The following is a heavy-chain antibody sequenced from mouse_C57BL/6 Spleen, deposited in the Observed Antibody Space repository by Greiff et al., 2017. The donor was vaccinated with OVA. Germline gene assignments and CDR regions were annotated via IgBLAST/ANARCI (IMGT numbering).Heavy chain of an antibody. D-gene: IGHD2-5*01. CDR1: GYAFSSYW. V-gene: IGHV1-80*01. J-gene: IGHJ3*01. CDR3: ARSEDSNPAWFAY. CDR2: IYPGDGDT. Sequence: VQLQQSGAELVKPGASVKISCKASGYAFSSYWMNWVKQRPGKGLEWIGQIYPGDGDTNYNGKFKGKATLTADKSSSTAYMQLSSLTSEDSAVYFCARSEDSNPAWFAYWGQGTLVTVSA.